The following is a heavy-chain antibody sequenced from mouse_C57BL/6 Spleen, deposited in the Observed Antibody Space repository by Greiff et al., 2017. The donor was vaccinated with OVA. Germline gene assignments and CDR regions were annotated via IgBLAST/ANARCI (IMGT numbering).Heavy chain of an antibody. Sequence: DVKLQESGAELVRPGASVKLSCTASGFNIKDDYMHWVKQRPEQGLEWIGWIDPENGDTEYASKFQGKATITADTSSNTAYLQLSSLTSEDTAVYYCTRRLLKENFDYWGQGTTLTVSS. CDR2: IDPENGDT. J-gene: IGHJ2*01. CDR3: TRRLLKENFDY. D-gene: IGHD2-3*01. CDR1: GFNIKDDY. V-gene: IGHV14-4*01.